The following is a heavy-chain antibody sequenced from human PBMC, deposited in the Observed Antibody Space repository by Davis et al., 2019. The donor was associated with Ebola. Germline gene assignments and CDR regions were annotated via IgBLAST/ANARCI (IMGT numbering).Heavy chain of an antibody. V-gene: IGHV3-23*01. CDR1: GFTFRTYA. J-gene: IGHJ4*02. CDR3: AKVGEYYDFWSGYSPSDY. D-gene: IGHD3-3*01. CDR2: ISGSGGIT. Sequence: GESLKISCAASGFTFRTYAMSWVRQAPGTGLGWVSVISGSGGITSYADSVKGRFTISRDNSKNTLYLQMNRLRAEDAAVYYCAKVGEYYDFWSGYSPSDYWGQGTLVTVS.